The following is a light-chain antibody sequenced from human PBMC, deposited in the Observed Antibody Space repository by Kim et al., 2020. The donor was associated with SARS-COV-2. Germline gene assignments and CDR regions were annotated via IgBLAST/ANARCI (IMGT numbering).Light chain of an antibody. J-gene: IGLJ3*02. CDR2: DVN. CDR3: CSYAGSFSWV. Sequence: YNFVSWYQQHPGKAPKLMIYDVNKRPSGVPDRFSGSKSGNTASLTISGLQAEDEADYYCCSYAGSFSWVFGGGTKVTVL. V-gene: IGLV2-11*03. CDR1: YNF.